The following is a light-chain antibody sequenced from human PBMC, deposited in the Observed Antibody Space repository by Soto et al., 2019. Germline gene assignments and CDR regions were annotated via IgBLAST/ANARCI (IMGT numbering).Light chain of an antibody. Sequence: DIVLPQSLASLAVSLGGRATINCKSGQRVLYSSNNENYLAWCQQKPGQAPRLLIYGAATRATGIPARFSGSGSGTEFTLTISSLQSEDFAVYYCQQYNNWPPATFCQGTMVDVK. CDR2: GAA. CDR3: QQYNNWPPAT. V-gene: IGKV4-1*01. J-gene: IGKJ1*01. CDR1: QRVLYSSNNENY.